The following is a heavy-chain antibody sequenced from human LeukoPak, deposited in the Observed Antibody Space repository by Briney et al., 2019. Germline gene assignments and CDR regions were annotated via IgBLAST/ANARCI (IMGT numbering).Heavy chain of an antibody. V-gene: IGHV4-31*03. CDR1: GGSISSGGYY. CDR2: IYYSGNT. J-gene: IGHJ4*02. Sequence: SETLSLTCTVSGGSISSGGYYCSWIRQHPGKGLEWIGYIYYSGNTYFNPSLKSRVFISVVTSKNQFSLNLRSVTAAGTAVYYWAREHSSGTLDFWGQGTLVTVSS. CDR3: AREHSSGTLDF. D-gene: IGHD6-19*01.